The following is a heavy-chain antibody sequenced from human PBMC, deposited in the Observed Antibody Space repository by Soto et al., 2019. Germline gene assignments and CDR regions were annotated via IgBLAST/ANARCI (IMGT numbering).Heavy chain of an antibody. Sequence: SVKVSCKASGGTSSSYAISWVRQAPGQGLEWMGGIIPIFGTANYAQKFQGRVTITADKSTSTAYMELSSLRSEDTAVYYCASPYCSSTSCYIRYYGMDVWGQGATVTVSS. D-gene: IGHD2-2*02. CDR1: GGTSSSYA. J-gene: IGHJ6*02. V-gene: IGHV1-69*06. CDR3: ASPYCSSTSCYIRYYGMDV. CDR2: IIPIFGTA.